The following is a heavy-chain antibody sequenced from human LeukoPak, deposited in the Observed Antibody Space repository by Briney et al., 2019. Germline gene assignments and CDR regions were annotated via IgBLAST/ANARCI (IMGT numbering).Heavy chain of an antibody. CDR1: GGTFSSYA. D-gene: IGHD4-17*01. V-gene: IGHV1-69*05. Sequence: SVKVSCKASGGTFSSYAISWVRQAPGQGLEWMGGIIPIFGTANYAQKFQGRVTMTRDTSTSTVYMELSSLRSEDTAVYYCARWLSDYGVSPQPDYWGQGTLVTVSS. CDR3: ARWLSDYGVSPQPDY. CDR2: IIPIFGTA. J-gene: IGHJ4*02.